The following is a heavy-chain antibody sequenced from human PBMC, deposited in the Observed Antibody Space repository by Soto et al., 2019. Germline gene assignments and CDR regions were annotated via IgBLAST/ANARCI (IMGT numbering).Heavy chain of an antibody. CDR1: GGTFSSYA. J-gene: IGHJ4*02. D-gene: IGHD1-20*01. V-gene: IGHV1-69*12. CDR2: IVPIVDAA. CDR3: ASVVGIPVYPDY. Sequence: QVQLVQSGAAVRQPASSVKVSCKTSGGTFSSYAISWVRQAPGQGLAWMGGIVPIVDAATYAQKFQGRFTITADESTVTAYMELSRLKSDDTAVYYCASVVGIPVYPDYWGQGTLVTVSS.